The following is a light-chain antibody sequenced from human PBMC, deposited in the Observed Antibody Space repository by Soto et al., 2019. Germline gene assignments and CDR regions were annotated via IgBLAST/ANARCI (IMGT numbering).Light chain of an antibody. J-gene: IGKJ1*01. CDR2: DAS. V-gene: IGKV1-5*01. CDR3: QQYNSYAVT. CDR1: QSISSW. Sequence: DIQRTQSPSTLSASVGDRVTITCRVSQSISSWLAWYQQKPGKAPKLLIYDASSLESGVPSRFSGSGSGTEFTLTISSLQPDDFATYYCQQYNSYAVTFGQGTKVEIK.